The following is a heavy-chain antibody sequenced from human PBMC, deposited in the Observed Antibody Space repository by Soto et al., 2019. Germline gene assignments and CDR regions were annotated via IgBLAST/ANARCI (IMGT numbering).Heavy chain of an antibody. CDR3: TTLGPS. CDR2: VKTKADGGTT. CDR1: GFNFSDAW. Sequence: EVQLVESGGGLVKPGGSLRLSCAASGFNFSDAWMNWVRQAPGRGLEWVGHVKTKADGGTTEYAASVKGRFIVSRDDSRNTLYLQMNSLKSDDTAMYYCTTLGPSRGQGTLVVVSS. J-gene: IGHJ4*02. V-gene: IGHV3-15*07.